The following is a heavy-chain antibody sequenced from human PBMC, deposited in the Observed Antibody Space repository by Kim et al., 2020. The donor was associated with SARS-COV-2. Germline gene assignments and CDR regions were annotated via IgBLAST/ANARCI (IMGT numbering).Heavy chain of an antibody. CDR3: ARGRVGVVPSPVLGLGPFWKYHYMDV. J-gene: IGHJ6*03. Sequence: SETLSLTCAVFGGSFSDFSWTWIRHSSGKGLEWIGEIHQGGATNYNPSLKSRVTISLDTYRNQFYLKVTSVTAADTAIYYCARGRVGVVPSPVLGLGPFWKYHYMDVWGQGATVTVS. V-gene: IGHV4-34*01. CDR1: GGSFSDFS. D-gene: IGHD3-3*01. CDR2: IHQGGAT.